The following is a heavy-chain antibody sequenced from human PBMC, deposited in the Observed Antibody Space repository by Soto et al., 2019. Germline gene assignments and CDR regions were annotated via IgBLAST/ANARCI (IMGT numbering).Heavy chain of an antibody. CDR2: ISSSSSYT. J-gene: IGHJ4*02. D-gene: IGHD5-12*01. CDR3: ARDHHRYSGYDYVDY. V-gene: IGHV3-11*05. CDR1: GFTFSDYY. Sequence: QVQLVESGGGLVKPGGSLRLSCAASGFTFSDYYMSWIRQAPGKGLEWVSYISSSSSYTNYADSVKGRFTISRDNAKQSLYLQMNSLRAEDTAVYYCARDHHRYSGYDYVDYWGQGTLVTVSS.